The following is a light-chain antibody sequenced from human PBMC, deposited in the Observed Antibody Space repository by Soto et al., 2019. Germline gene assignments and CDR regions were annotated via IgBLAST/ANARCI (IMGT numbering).Light chain of an antibody. Sequence: QTVLTQPPSVSAAPGQKVTISCSGSSSNIGGTSVSWYQQLPGTAPTLLIYDDNKRPSGIPDRFSGSKSGTSATLGITGFQTGDEADYYCGSWDSSLSAYVFGTGTKVTV. CDR3: GSWDSSLSAYV. V-gene: IGLV1-51*01. CDR2: DDN. J-gene: IGLJ1*01. CDR1: SSNIGGTS.